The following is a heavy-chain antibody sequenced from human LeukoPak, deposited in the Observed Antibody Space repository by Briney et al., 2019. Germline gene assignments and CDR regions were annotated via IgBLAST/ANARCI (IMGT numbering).Heavy chain of an antibody. Sequence: GASVKVSCKASGYTFTSYGISWVRQAPGQGLAWMGWISAYNGNTNYAQKLQGRVTMTTDTSTSTAYMELRSLRSDDTAVYYCARVGYSYGYYYGMDVWGQGTTVTVSS. D-gene: IGHD5-18*01. V-gene: IGHV1-18*01. J-gene: IGHJ6*02. CDR3: ARVGYSYGYYYGMDV. CDR2: ISAYNGNT. CDR1: GYTFTSYG.